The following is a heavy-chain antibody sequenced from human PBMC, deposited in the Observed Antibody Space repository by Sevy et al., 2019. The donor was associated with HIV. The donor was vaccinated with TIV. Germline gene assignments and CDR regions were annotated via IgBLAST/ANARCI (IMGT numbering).Heavy chain of an antibody. D-gene: IGHD3-10*01. Sequence: GGSLRLSCAASGFTFSSYAMHWVRQAPGKGLEWVAVISYDGSNKYYANSGKGRFTISRDNSKNTMYMQMNSLRSEDTAVYYCAREGYYYGSGSYYRTYYYYYGMDVWGQGTTVTVSS. CDR1: GFTFSSYA. J-gene: IGHJ6*02. CDR2: ISYDGSNK. V-gene: IGHV3-30-3*01. CDR3: AREGYYYGSGSYYRTYYYYYGMDV.